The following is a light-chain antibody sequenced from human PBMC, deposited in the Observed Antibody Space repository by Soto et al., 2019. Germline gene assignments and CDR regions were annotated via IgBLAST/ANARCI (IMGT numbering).Light chain of an antibody. CDR1: QSISSY. CDR3: QQSYSTPQT. J-gene: IGKJ1*01. V-gene: IGKV1-39*01. CDR2: AAS. Sequence: DIQMTQSPSSLSASVGDRVTITCRASQSISSYLNWYQQKPGKAPKLLSYAASSLQSGVPSRFSGSGSGTDFTLTISSLQPEDFATYYCQQSYSTPQTFGQGTKADIK.